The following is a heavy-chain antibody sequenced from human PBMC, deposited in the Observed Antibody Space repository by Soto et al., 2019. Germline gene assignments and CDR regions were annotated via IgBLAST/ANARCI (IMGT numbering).Heavy chain of an antibody. Sequence: AGSLRLSCASSGFTFRISGVDVVCQAQGKGLEWVSSISRSSTYIDYADAVKGRFTISRDKGKNSLSLQLNSLRAEDTAVYYSAKSPSVVLVPSSLGGNNWFPPWGQGAPVTAS. V-gene: IGHV3-21*01. CDR1: GFTFRISG. CDR2: ISRSSTYI. CDR3: AKSPSVVLVPSSLGGNNWFPP. D-gene: IGHD6-13*01. J-gene: IGHJ5*02.